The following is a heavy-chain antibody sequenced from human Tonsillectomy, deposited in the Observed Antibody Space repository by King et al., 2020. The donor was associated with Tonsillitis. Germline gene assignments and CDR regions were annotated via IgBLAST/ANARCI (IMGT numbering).Heavy chain of an antibody. V-gene: IGHV1-2*02. CDR2: INPNSGGT. CDR1: GDTISGYY. J-gene: IGHJ5*02. D-gene: IGHD2-2*01. CDR3: ARGEVPAAKSWFDP. Sequence: QLVQSGAEVKKPGASVKVSCKASGDTISGYYMHWVRQAPGQGLEWMVWINPNSGGTNYAQKFQGRVTMTWDTSISTAYMELSRLRSDDTAVYFCARGEVPAAKSWFDPWGQGTLVTVSS.